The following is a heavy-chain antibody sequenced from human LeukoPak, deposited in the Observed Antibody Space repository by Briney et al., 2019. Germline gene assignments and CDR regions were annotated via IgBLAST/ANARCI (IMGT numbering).Heavy chain of an antibody. V-gene: IGHV1-69*06. D-gene: IGHD3-10*01. CDR1: GGTFTHFV. CDR2: IAPISGTP. CDR3: AREGEYYAESGNLIDAADV. J-gene: IGHJ3*01. Sequence: SVKVSCKASGGTFTHFVISWLRQAPGQGLEWMGGIAPISGTPVYAQKFQDRVNITADTSTNTAYMEMSSLTSEDTALYYCAREGEYYAESGNLIDAADVWGQGTMVIVSA.